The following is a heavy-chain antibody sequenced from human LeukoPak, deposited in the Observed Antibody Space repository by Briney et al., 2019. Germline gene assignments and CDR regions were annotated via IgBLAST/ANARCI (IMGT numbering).Heavy chain of an antibody. CDR3: ARMDPYYYMDG. CDR1: GFTFSSYS. J-gene: IGHJ6*03. CDR2: IYSGGST. Sequence: GGSLRLSCAASGFTFSSYSMNWVRQAPGKGLEWVSVIYSGGSTYYADSVKGRFTTSRDNSKNTLYLQMNSPRAEDTAVYYCARMDPYYYMDGWGKGTTVTISS. D-gene: IGHD3/OR15-3a*01. V-gene: IGHV3-53*01.